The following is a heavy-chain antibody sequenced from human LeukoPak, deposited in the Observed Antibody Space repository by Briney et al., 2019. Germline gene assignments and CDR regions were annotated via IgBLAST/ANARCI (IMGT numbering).Heavy chain of an antibody. J-gene: IGHJ6*03. D-gene: IGHD1-14*01. CDR1: GYTFTSYD. Sequence: GASVTVSCKASGYTFTSYDINWVRQATGQGLEWMGWMNPNSGNTGYAQKFQGRVTMTRNTSISTAYMELSSLRSEDTAVYYCARSQPYSYYYYMDVWGKGTTVTVSS. CDR2: MNPNSGNT. CDR3: ARSQPYSYYYYMDV. V-gene: IGHV1-8*01.